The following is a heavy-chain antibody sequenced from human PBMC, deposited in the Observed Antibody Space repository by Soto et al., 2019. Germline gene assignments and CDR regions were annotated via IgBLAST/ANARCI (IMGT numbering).Heavy chain of an antibody. D-gene: IGHD6-13*01. CDR3: AKLDRDPIAAAAPYYFDY. CDR1: GFTFSSYA. CDR2: ISGSGGST. J-gene: IGHJ4*02. Sequence: GGSLRLSCAASGFTFSSYAMSWVRQAPGKGLEWVSAISGSGGSTYYADSVKGRFTISRDNSKNTLYLQMNSLRAEDTAVYYCAKLDRDPIAAAAPYYFDYWGQGTLVTVSS. V-gene: IGHV3-23*01.